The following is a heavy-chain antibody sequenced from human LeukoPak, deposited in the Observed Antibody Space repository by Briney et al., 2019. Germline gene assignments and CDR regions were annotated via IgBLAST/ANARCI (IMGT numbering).Heavy chain of an antibody. J-gene: IGHJ5*02. CDR2: IYYSGST. D-gene: IGHD4-17*01. CDR3: ARSPLLRLDP. CDR1: GGSISSYY. Sequence: SETLSLTCTVSGGSISSYYWSWIRQPPGKGLEGSGYIYYSGSTNYNPSLESPVTISVDPSKHHFSLKLSSATAPDTAVYYSARSPLLRLDPWGQGTLVTVSS. V-gene: IGHV4-59*08.